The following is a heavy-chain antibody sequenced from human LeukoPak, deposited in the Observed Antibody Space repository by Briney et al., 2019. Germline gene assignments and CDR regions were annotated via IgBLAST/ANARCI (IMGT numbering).Heavy chain of an antibody. V-gene: IGHV4-4*07. D-gene: IGHD3-10*01. Sequence: SETLSLTCTVSGGSISSYYWSWIRQPAGKGLEWIGRIYTSGSTHFNPSLKSRVTMSVDASKNQFSLKLSSVTAADTAVYYCATDGYYYGSGSYPFDPWGQGTLVTVSS. J-gene: IGHJ5*02. CDR2: IYTSGST. CDR1: GGSISSYY. CDR3: ATDGYYYGSGSYPFDP.